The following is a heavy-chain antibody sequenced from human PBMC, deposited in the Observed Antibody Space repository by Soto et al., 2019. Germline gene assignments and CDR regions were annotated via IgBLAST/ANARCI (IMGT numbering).Heavy chain of an antibody. J-gene: IGHJ3*01. CDR3: ARGGPIYSSGWYVA. CDR2: IIPIFGTA. CDR1: GGTFSSYA. Sequence: SVKVSCKASGGTFSSYAISWVRQAPGQGLEWMGGIIPIFGTANYAQKFQGRVTITADESTSTAYMELSSLRSEDTAVYYCARGGPIYSSGWYVAWGQGTMVTVSS. D-gene: IGHD6-19*01. V-gene: IGHV1-69*13.